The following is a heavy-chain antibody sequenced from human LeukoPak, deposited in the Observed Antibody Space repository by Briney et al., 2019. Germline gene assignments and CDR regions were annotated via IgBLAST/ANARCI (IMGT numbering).Heavy chain of an antibody. Sequence: GGSLRLSCAASGFTFSSYWMTWVRQAPGKGLEWVSAITGSGAFTDYADSVKGRFTISRDNSKNTLYLQMNSLRAEDTAVYYCAKGGFEGLDYWGQGTLVTVSS. CDR3: AKGGFEGLDY. J-gene: IGHJ4*02. CDR2: ITGSGAFT. CDR1: GFTFSSYW. D-gene: IGHD3/OR15-3a*01. V-gene: IGHV3-23*01.